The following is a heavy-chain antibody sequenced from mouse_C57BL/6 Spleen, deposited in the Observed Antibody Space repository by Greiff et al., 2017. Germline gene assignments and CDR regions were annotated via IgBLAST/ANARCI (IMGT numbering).Heavy chain of an antibody. CDR3: ARSEAVVADFDY. CDR2: SYPGDGDT. Sequence: VQLQQSGPELVKPGASVKISCKASGYAFSSSWMNWVKQRPGKGLEWIGRSYPGDGDTNYNGKFKGKATLTADKSSSTAYMQLSSLTSEDSAVYCCARSEAVVADFDYWGQGTTLTVSS. CDR1: GYAFSSSW. V-gene: IGHV1-82*01. J-gene: IGHJ2*01. D-gene: IGHD1-1*01.